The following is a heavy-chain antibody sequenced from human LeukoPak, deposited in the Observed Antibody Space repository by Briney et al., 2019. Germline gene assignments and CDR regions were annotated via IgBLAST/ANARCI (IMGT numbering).Heavy chain of an antibody. CDR1: GFTFSSYW. CDR3: ARDIPSTYYYDSSGYYSSFDY. J-gene: IGHJ4*02. V-gene: IGHV3-7*01. D-gene: IGHD3-22*01. CDR2: IKQDGSEK. Sequence: GGSLRLSCAASGFTFSSYWMSWVRQAPGKGLEWVANIKQDGSEKYYVDSVKGRLTISRDNAKNSLYLQMNSLRAEDTAVYYCARDIPSTYYYDSSGYYSSFDYWGQGTLVTVSS.